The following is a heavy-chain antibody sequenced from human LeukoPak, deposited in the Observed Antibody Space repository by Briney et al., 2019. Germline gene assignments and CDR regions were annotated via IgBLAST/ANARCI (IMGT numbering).Heavy chain of an antibody. D-gene: IGHD4-17*01. Sequence: GGSLRLSCAASAFTSSTYWMQWVRQAPGKGLVWVSRISRDGSSTSYADSVKGRFTISRDNAQNTLYLQMNSLRAEDTAVYYCAREGATVLTQVDYWGQGTLVTVSS. CDR1: AFTSSTYW. CDR3: AREGATVLTQVDY. V-gene: IGHV3-74*01. CDR2: ISRDGSST. J-gene: IGHJ4*02.